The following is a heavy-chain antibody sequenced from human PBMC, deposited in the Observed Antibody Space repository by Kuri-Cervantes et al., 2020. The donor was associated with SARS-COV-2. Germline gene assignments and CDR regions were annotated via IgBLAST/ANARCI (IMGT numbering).Heavy chain of an antibody. CDR1: GFTFSSYW. Sequence: GESLKISCAASGFTFSSYWMSWVRQAPGKGLEWVANIKQDGSEKYYVDSVKGRFTISRDNAKNSLYLQMNSLRAEDTAVYYCARGGSQILEWLLQSYYYYMDAWGKGTTVTVSS. J-gene: IGHJ6*03. CDR3: ARGGSQILEWLLQSYYYYMDA. V-gene: IGHV3-7*01. CDR2: IKQDGSEK. D-gene: IGHD3-3*01.